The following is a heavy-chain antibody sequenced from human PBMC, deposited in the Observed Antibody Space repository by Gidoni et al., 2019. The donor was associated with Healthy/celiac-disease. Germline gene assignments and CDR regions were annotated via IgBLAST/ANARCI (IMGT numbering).Heavy chain of an antibody. CDR1: GGSISSSSYS. CDR3: ARDSGWFDP. Sequence: QLQLQESGPGLVKPSETLSLPCTVSGGSISSSSYSWGWIRQPPGKGLEWIGSIYYSGSTYYNPSLKSRVTISVDTSKNQFSLKLSSVTAADTAVYYCARDSGWFDPWGQGTLVTVSS. V-gene: IGHV4-39*07. CDR2: IYYSGST. J-gene: IGHJ5*02.